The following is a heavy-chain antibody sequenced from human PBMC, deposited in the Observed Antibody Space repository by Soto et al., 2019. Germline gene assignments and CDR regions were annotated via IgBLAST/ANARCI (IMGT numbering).Heavy chain of an antibody. D-gene: IGHD2-2*01. CDR3: AKDLSDQGV. Sequence: PGGSLRLSCAASGFTFSSYGMHWVRQAPGKGLEWVAVISYDGSNKYYADSVKGRFTISRDNSKNTLYLQMNSLRAEDTAVYYCAKDLSDQGVWGQGTTVTVSS. CDR2: ISYDGSNK. V-gene: IGHV3-30*18. CDR1: GFTFSSYG. J-gene: IGHJ6*02.